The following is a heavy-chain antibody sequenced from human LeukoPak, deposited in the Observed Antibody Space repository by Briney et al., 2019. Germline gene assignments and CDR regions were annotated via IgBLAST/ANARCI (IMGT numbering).Heavy chain of an antibody. CDR1: GGTFSSYA. Sequence: GASVKVSCKASGGTFSSYAISWVRQAPGQGLEWMGGIIPIFGTANYAQKFQGRVTITADESTSTAYMELSSLRSEDTAVYYCARGGEYGAYIGDWGQGTLVTVSS. CDR2: IIPIFGTA. J-gene: IGHJ4*02. V-gene: IGHV1-69*13. CDR3: ARGGEYGAYIGD. D-gene: IGHD4-17*01.